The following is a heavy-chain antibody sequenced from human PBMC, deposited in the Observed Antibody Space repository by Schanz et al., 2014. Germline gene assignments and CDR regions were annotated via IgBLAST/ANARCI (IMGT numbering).Heavy chain of an antibody. D-gene: IGHD4-17*01. J-gene: IGHJ4*02. CDR2: INVYNGDT. CDR1: GGTFSSDT. V-gene: IGHV1-18*01. Sequence: QVHLVQSGAEVKKPGASVKVSCKASGGTFSSDTFSWVRQAPGQGLEWMGWINVYNGDTKFAKTFQDRVTLTTDTSTSTAYMELRSLRSDDTAVYYCARGYGDSPTDFWGQGTLVTVSS. CDR3: ARGYGDSPTDF.